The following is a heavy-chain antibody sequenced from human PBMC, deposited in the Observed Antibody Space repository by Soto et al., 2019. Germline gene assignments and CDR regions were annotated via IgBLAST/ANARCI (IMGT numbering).Heavy chain of an antibody. J-gene: IGHJ4*02. CDR3: ARESEDLTSNFDY. CDR1: GFAFSDSG. V-gene: IGHV3-9*01. CDR2: ISWNGVSI. Sequence: GGSLRLSCAASGFAFSDSGMYWVRQAPGKGLEWVAGISWNGVSIGYLASVKGRFTISRDNAKNSLYLEMNSLRAEDTAVYYCARESEDLTSNFDYWGQGTLVTVSS.